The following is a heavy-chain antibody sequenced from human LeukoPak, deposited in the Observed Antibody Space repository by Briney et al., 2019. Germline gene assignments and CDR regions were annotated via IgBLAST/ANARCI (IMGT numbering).Heavy chain of an antibody. J-gene: IGHJ4*02. CDR3: AAPEMATITARFDY. CDR1: GYTLTELS. V-gene: IGHV1-24*01. CDR2: FDPEDGET. Sequence: ASVKVSCKVSGYTLTELSMHWVRQAPGKGLEWMGGFDPEDGETIYAQEFQGRVTMTEDTSTDTAYMELSSLRSEDTAVYYCAAPEMATITARFDYWGQGTLVTVSS. D-gene: IGHD5-24*01.